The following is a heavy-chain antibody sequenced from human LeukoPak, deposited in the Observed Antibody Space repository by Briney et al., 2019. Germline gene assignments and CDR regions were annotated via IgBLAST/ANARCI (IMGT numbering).Heavy chain of an antibody. D-gene: IGHD5-18*01. CDR2: IYYSGST. CDR1: GGSISSYY. CDR3: ARARGYSYGRGDYYYYYGMDV. Sequence: SETLSLTCTVSGGSISSYYWSWIRQPPGKGLEWIGYIYYSGSTNYNPSFKSRVTISVDTSKNQFSLRLSSVTAADTAVYYCARARGYSYGRGDYYYYYGMDVWGQGTTVTVSS. V-gene: IGHV4-59*01. J-gene: IGHJ6*02.